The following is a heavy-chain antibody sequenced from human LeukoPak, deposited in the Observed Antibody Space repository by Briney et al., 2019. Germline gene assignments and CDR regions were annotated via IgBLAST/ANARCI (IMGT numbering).Heavy chain of an antibody. V-gene: IGHV1-2*02. Sequence: GASVKVSCKASGYTFTGYYIHWVRQAPGQGLEWMGSTNPNSGGTNYPQKFQGRVTMTTDTSITTAYMELRRLRSDDTAVYFCARAPTGSWGSYLPNRNWYFDLWGRGTLVTVSS. D-gene: IGHD3-16*02. CDR3: ARAPTGSWGSYLPNRNWYFDL. J-gene: IGHJ2*01. CDR2: TNPNSGGT. CDR1: GYTFTGYY.